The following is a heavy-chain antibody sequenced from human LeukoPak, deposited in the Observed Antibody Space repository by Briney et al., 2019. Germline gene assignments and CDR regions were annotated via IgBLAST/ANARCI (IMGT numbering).Heavy chain of an antibody. CDR1: GGSISSYY. J-gene: IGHJ4*02. CDR2: IYHSGST. CDR3: ASGSGGSFDY. Sequence: ASETLSLTCTVSGGSISSYYWSWIRQPPGKGLEWIGYIYHSGSTYYNPSLKSRVTISVDRSKNQFSLKLSSVTAADTAVYYCASGSGGSFDYWGQGTLVTVSS. V-gene: IGHV4-59*12. D-gene: IGHD2-15*01.